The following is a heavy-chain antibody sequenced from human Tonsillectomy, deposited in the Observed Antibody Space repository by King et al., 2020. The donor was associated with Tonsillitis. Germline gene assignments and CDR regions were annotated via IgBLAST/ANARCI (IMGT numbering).Heavy chain of an antibody. V-gene: IGHV3-48*01. CDR1: GFTFRDYS. D-gene: IGHD3-10*01. Sequence: VQLVESGGDLVQPGGSLRLSCVGSGFTFRDYSVNWVRQAPGKGLEWVSYISSTTIYYADSVKGRFTISRDDAKNSLFLQMNSLRAEDTAVYYCARVLWFGELFQYYYAMDVWGQGTTVTVSS. CDR2: ISSTTI. J-gene: IGHJ6*02. CDR3: ARVLWFGELFQYYYAMDV.